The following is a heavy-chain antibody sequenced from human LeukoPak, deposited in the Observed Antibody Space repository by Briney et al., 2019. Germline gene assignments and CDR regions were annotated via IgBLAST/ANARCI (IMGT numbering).Heavy chain of an antibody. CDR2: IRYDGSNK. CDR1: GFTFSSYS. V-gene: IGHV3-30*02. D-gene: IGHD1-26*01. J-gene: IGHJ3*02. Sequence: GGSLRLSCAASGFTFSSYSMNWVRQAPGKGLEWVAFIRYDGSNKYYADSVKGRFTISRDNSKNTLYLQMNSLRAEDTAVYYCAKDEVDERSPAFDIWGQGTMVTVSS. CDR3: AKDEVDERSPAFDI.